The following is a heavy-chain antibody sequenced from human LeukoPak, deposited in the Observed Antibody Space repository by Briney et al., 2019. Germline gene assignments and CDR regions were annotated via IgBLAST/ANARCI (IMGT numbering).Heavy chain of an antibody. Sequence: SETLSLTCAVSGYSFSSGYYWGWIRQPPGKGLEWIGSIYHSGSTYYNPSLKSRVTISVDTSKNQFSLKLSSVTAADTVVYHCAIGPGYGSGWYLYWGQGTLVTVSS. CDR1: GYSFSSGYY. CDR3: AIGPGYGSGWYLY. V-gene: IGHV4-38-2*01. D-gene: IGHD6-19*01. CDR2: IYHSGST. J-gene: IGHJ4*02.